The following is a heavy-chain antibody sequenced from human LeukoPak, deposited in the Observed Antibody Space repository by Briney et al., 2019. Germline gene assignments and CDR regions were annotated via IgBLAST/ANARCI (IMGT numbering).Heavy chain of an antibody. D-gene: IGHD5/OR15-5a*01. CDR2: IIPIFGTA. CDR1: GGTFSSYA. V-gene: IGHV1-69*01. J-gene: IGHJ4*02. Sequence: SVKVSCKASGGTFSSYAISWVRQAPRQGLEWMGGIIPIFGTANYAQKFQGRVTITADESTSTAYMELSSLRSEDTAVYYCARGPRKSTISSPYFDYWGQGTLVTVSS. CDR3: ARGPRKSTISSPYFDY.